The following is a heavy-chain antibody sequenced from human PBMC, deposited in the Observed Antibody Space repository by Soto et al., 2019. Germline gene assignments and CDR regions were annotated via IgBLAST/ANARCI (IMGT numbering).Heavy chain of an antibody. Sequence: GGSLRLSCAASGFTVSSNYMSWVRQAPGKGLEWVSVIYSGGSTYYADSVKGRFTISRDNSKNTLYLQMNSLRAEDTAVYYCARGGDGYNFIFLNWFDPWGQGTLVTVSS. D-gene: IGHD5-12*01. CDR3: ARGGDGYNFIFLNWFDP. J-gene: IGHJ5*02. CDR1: GFTVSSNY. V-gene: IGHV3-66*01. CDR2: IYSGGST.